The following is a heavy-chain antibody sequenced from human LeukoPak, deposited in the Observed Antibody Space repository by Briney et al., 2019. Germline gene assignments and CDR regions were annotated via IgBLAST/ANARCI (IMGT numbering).Heavy chain of an antibody. J-gene: IGHJ5*02. CDR1: GGSISSYY. CDR2: IYYSGST. D-gene: IGHD3-22*01. Sequence: SETLSLTCTVSGGSISSYYWHWIRQPPGKGLEWIGYIYYSGSTDYNPSLKSRVTISVDTSKNQFSLYLSSVTAADTAHYYCARSSYYYDSFDPWGQGTLVTVSS. CDR3: ARSSYYYDSFDP. V-gene: IGHV4-59*08.